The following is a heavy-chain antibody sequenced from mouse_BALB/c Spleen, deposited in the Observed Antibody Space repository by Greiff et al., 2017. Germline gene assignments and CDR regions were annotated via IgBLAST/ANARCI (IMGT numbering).Heavy chain of an antibody. J-gene: IGHJ4*01. Sequence: QVQLQQPGAELVKPGTSVKLSCKASGYNFTSYWINWVKPRPGQGLEWIGDIYPGSGSTNYNEKFKSKATLTVDTSSSTAYMQLSSLASEDSALYYCARRGGNPYYAMDYWGQGTSVTVSS. CDR2: IYPGSGST. D-gene: IGHD2-1*01. CDR3: ARRGGNPYYAMDY. CDR1: GYNFTSYW. V-gene: IGHV1-55*01.